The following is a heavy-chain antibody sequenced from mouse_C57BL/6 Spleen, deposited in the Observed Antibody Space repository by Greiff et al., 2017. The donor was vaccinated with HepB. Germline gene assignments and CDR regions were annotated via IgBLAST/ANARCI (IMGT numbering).Heavy chain of an antibody. CDR3: ARDYYGRDWYFDV. Sequence: VKLMESGTELVKPGASVKLSCKASGYTFTSYWMHWVKQRPGQGLEWIGNINPSNGGTNYNEKFKSKATLTVDKSSSTAYMQLSSLTSEDSAVYYCARDYYGRDWYFDVWGTGTTVTVSS. CDR1: GYTFTSYW. V-gene: IGHV1-53*01. CDR2: INPSNGGT. J-gene: IGHJ1*03. D-gene: IGHD1-1*01.